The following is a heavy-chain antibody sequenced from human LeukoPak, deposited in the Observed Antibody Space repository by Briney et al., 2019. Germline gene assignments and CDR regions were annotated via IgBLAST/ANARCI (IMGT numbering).Heavy chain of an antibody. CDR2: ISAYNGNT. J-gene: IGHJ6*03. D-gene: IGHD3-10*01. CDR3: ARGYYYGSGSWAYYYYYYMDV. CDR1: GYTFTSYG. Sequence: GASVKVSCKASGYTFTSYGISWVRQAPGQGLEWMGWISAYNGNTNYAQKLQGRVTMTTDTSTSTAYMELRSLRSDDTAVYYCARGYYYGSGSWAYYYYYYMDVWGKGTTVTISS. V-gene: IGHV1-18*01.